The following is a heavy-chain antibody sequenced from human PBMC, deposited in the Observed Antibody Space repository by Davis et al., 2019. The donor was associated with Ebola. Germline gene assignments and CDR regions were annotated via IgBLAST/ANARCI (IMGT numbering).Heavy chain of an antibody. Sequence: GGSLRLSCAASGFTFSSYWMSWVRQAPGKGLECVSVIFSNGDIYYAESVKDRFTISRDNSKNTLYLQMTSLRAEDTAVYYCAKDPQKWELHYYYGMDVWGQGTTVTVSS. J-gene: IGHJ6*02. V-gene: IGHV3-66*01. CDR3: AKDPQKWELHYYYGMDV. D-gene: IGHD1-26*01. CDR2: IFSNGDI. CDR1: GFTFSSYW.